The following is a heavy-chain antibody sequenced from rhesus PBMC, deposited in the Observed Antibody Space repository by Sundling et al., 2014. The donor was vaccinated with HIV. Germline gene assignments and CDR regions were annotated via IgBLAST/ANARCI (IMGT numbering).Heavy chain of an antibody. D-gene: IGHD2-27*01. CDR3: ARVVGVEFTAIYPWDYYFDY. V-gene: IGHV2-161*01. CDR1: GDSISGYS. CDR2: IYWDDDK. Sequence: QESGPGLVKPSETLSLTCDVSGDSISGYSWSWIRQPPGKTLEWLGHIYWDDDKLYNPSLKTRLTISKDTSKDQVLLTMTNMDPVDTATYFCARVVGVEFTAIYPWDYYFDYWGQGVLVTVSS. J-gene: IGHJ4*01.